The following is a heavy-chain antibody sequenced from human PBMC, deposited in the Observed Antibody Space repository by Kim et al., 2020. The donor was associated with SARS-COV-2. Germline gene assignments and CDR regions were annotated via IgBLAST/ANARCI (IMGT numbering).Heavy chain of an antibody. CDR1: GYSFTSYW. CDR2: IYPGDSDN. J-gene: IGHJ6*01. D-gene: IGHD6-13*01. V-gene: IGHV5-51*01. CDR3: ARHFIAAAGSPFPRYHYY. Sequence: GESLKISCKGSGYSFTSYWIGWVRQMPGQGLEWMGIIYPGDSDNSYSPSFQGQVNISADKSISTAYLQWSSLKAPHTAMCYCARHFIAAAGSPFPRYHYY.